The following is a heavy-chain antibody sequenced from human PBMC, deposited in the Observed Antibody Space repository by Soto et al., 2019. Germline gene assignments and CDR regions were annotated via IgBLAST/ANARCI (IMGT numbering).Heavy chain of an antibody. CDR1: GDSFSGYY. CDR2: IDHSGST. J-gene: IGHJ5*02. V-gene: IGHV4-34*01. Sequence: PSETLSLTCAVYGDSFSGYYWSWIRQPPGKGLEWIGEIDHSGSTNYNPSLKSRVTISLDTSKKQFSLKVNSVTAADTAVFYCARRNTAYYPWFDPWGQGTLVTVSS. CDR3: ARRNTAYYPWFDP. D-gene: IGHD3-10*01.